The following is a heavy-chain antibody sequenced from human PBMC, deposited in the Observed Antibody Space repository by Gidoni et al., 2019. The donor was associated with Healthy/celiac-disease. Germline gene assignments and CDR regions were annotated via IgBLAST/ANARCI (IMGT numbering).Heavy chain of an antibody. D-gene: IGHD3-22*01. CDR2: INPNSG. CDR1: GYTFTGYY. J-gene: IGHJ4*02. CDR3: ASSYYDSSGYYPFDY. V-gene: IGHV1-2*02. Sequence: QVQLVQSGAEVTKPGASVKVSCKASGYTFTGYYMHWVRQAPGQGLEWMGWINPNSGDTSISTAYMELSRLRSDDTAVYYCASSYYDSSGYYPFDYWGQGTLVTVSS.